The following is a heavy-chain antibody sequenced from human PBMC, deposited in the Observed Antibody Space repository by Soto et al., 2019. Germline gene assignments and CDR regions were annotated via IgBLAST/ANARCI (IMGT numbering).Heavy chain of an antibody. Sequence: VQLVQSGAEVKKPGGSLRLSCAASGFTFSSYSMNWVRQAPGKGLEWVSSISSSSSYIYYADSVKGRFTISRDNAKNSLYLQMNSLRAEDTAVYYCARDTAVAGTVYYYYGMDVWGQGTTVTVSS. CDR3: ARDTAVAGTVYYYYGMDV. J-gene: IGHJ6*02. CDR1: GFTFSSYS. V-gene: IGHV3-21*01. CDR2: ISSSSSYI. D-gene: IGHD6-19*01.